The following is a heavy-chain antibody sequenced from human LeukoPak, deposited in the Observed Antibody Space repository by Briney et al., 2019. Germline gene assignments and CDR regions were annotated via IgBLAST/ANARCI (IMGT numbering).Heavy chain of an antibody. Sequence: PGGSLRLSCAASGFTFSSYIMNWVRQAPGKGLEWVSSISSSSSYIYYTDSVKGRFTISRDNAKNSLYLQMNSLRAEDTAVYYCARGHLGKTVTTYLEDYWGQGTLVTVSS. V-gene: IGHV3-21*01. CDR1: GFTFSSYI. CDR2: ISSSSSYI. CDR3: ARGHLGKTVTTYLEDY. J-gene: IGHJ4*02. D-gene: IGHD4-17*01.